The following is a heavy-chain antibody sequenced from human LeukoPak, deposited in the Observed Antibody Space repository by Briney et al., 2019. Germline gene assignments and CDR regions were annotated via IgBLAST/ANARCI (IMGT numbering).Heavy chain of an antibody. D-gene: IGHD3-10*01. CDR2: FDPEDGET. CDR3: AVWFGELLGAFDI. Sequence: ASVKVSCKVSGYTLTELSMRWVRQAPGKGLEWMGGFDPEDGETIYAQKFQGRVTMTEDTSTDTAYMELSSPRSEDTAVYYCAVWFGELLGAFDIWGQGTMVTVSS. V-gene: IGHV1-24*01. J-gene: IGHJ3*02. CDR1: GYTLTELS.